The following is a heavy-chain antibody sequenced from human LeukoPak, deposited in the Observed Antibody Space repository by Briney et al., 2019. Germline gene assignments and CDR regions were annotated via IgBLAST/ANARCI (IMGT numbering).Heavy chain of an antibody. J-gene: IGHJ4*02. V-gene: IGHV4-39*01. CDR1: GGSISSSSYY. CDR2: IYYSGST. D-gene: IGHD6-13*01. Sequence: SETLSLTCTVSGGSISSSSYYWGWIRQPPGKGLEWIGSIYYSGSTYYNPSLKSRVTISVDTSKNQFSLKLSSVTAADTAVYYCARRSSSWYYGLGTFDYWGQGTLVTVSS. CDR3: ARRSSSWYYGLGTFDY.